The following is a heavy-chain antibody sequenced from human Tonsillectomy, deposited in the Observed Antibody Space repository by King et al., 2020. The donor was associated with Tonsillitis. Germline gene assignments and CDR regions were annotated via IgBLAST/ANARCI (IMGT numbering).Heavy chain of an antibody. V-gene: IGHV1-2*02. CDR2: INPNSGGT. D-gene: IGHD4-17*01. J-gene: IGHJ3*02. Sequence: LVQSGAEVKKPGASVKVSCKASGYTFTGYYMHWVRQAPGQGLEWMGWINPNSGGTNYAQKFQGRVTMTRDTSISTAYMELSRLRSDDTAVYYCARNRWCGVASGDYDAFDIWGQGTMVTVSS. CDR1: GYTFTGYY. CDR3: ARNRWCGVASGDYDAFDI.